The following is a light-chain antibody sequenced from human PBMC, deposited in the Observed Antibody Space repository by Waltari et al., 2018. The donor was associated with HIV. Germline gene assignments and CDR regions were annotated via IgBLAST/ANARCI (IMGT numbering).Light chain of an antibody. J-gene: IGKJ4*01. CDR2: GAA. Sequence: ELLLTQSPGTLSWSPGNRAPLSCRASLHIVNGYLAWYQQKPDQAPSLVVYGAASRATGIPDRFRGSGSGTDFSLTINRLEPEDFGVYYCQQYGSSPFTFGGGTKVEIK. CDR3: QQYGSSPFT. CDR1: LHIVNGY. V-gene: IGKV3-20*01.